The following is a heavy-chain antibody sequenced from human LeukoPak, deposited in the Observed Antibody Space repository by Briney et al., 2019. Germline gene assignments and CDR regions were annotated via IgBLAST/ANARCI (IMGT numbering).Heavy chain of an antibody. D-gene: IGHD1-14*01. CDR3: ARVTLPRSWFDP. CDR2: INHSGST. J-gene: IGHJ5*02. CDR1: GGSFSGYY. V-gene: IGHV4-34*01. Sequence: PSETLSLTCAVYGGSFSGYYWSWIRQPPGKGLEWIGEINHSGSTNYNPSLKSRVTISVDTSKNQFSLKLSSVTAADTAMYYCARVTLPRSWFDPWGQGTLVTVSS.